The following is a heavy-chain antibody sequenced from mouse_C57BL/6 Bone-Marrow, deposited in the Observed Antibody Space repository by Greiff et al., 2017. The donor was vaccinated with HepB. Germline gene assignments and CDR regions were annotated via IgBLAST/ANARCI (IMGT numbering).Heavy chain of an antibody. CDR2: ISGGGGNT. J-gene: IGHJ4*01. V-gene: IGHV5-9*01. Sequence: EVKLVESGGGLVKPGGSLKLSCAASGFTFSSYTMSWVRQTPEKRLEWVATISGGGGNTYYPDSVKGRFTISRDNAKNTLYLQMSSLRSEDTALYNYARRCANAMDYWGQGTSVTVSS. CDR3: ARRCANAMDY. CDR1: GFTFSSYT.